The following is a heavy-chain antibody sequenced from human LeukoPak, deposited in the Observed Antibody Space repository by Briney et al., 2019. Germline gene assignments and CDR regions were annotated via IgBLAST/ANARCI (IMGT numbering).Heavy chain of an antibody. CDR3: ARGGAFYWNPRY. Sequence: GGSLRLSCVASGFTVSDYYMSWVRQAPGKGLEWVSLLYTDDTTIYADSVEGRFTISRDNSKNTIYLHMTTLRGEDTAVYYCARGGAFYWNPRYWGQGTLVTVSS. D-gene: IGHD1-1*01. CDR2: LYTDDTT. V-gene: IGHV3-53*01. J-gene: IGHJ4*02. CDR1: GFTVSDYY.